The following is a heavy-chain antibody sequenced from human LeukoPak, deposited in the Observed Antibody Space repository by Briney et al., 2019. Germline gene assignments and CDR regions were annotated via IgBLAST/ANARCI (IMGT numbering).Heavy chain of an antibody. CDR1: GYTFTGYY. J-gene: IGHJ4*02. CDR2: IIPILGIA. V-gene: IGHV1-69*02. Sequence: PGASVKVSCKASGYTFTGYYMHWVRQAPGQGLEWMGRIIPILGIANHAQKFQGRVTITADKSTSTAYMGLSSLRSEDTAVYYCVSSGSYQSYFDYWGQGTLVTVSS. D-gene: IGHD1-26*01. CDR3: VSSGSYQSYFDY.